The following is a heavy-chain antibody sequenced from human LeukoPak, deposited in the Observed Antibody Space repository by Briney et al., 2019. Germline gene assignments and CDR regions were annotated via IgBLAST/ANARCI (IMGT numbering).Heavy chain of an antibody. V-gene: IGHV4-31*03. J-gene: IGHJ4*02. D-gene: IGHD2-2*01. CDR2: IYYSGST. Sequence: PSQTLSLTCTVSGGSISSGGYYWSWIRQHPGKGLEWIGYIYYSGSTYYNPSLKSRVTISVDTSKNQFSLKLSSVTAADTAVYYCARRKWPVPSTEGFDYWGQGTLVTVSS. CDR1: GGSISSGGYY. CDR3: ARRKWPVPSTEGFDY.